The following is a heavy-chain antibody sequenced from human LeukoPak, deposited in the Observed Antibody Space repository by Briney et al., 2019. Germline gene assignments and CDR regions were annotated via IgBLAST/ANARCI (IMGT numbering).Heavy chain of an antibody. J-gene: IGHJ6*03. CDR3: AREGARDYYYYYMDV. CDR1: GFTVSSNY. CDR2: IYSGGST. V-gene: IGHV3-53*01. Sequence: PGGSLRLSCAASGFTVSSNYMSGVRQAPGKGLEWVSVIYSGGSTYYADSVKGRFTISRDNSKNTLYLQMNSLRAEDTAVYYCAREGARDYYYYYMDVWGKGTTVTVSS.